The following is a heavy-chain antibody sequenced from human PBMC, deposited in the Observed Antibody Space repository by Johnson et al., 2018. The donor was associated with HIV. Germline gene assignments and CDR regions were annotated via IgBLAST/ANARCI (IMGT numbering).Heavy chain of an antibody. J-gene: IGHJ3*01. CDR3: ARFLGYYDSGGNYFGDAFDV. CDR2: ISWNSGSI. V-gene: IGHV3-9*01. CDR1: GFTFDDYA. D-gene: IGHD3-22*01. Sequence: EVQLVESGGGLVQPGRSLRLSCAASGFTFDDYAMHWVRQAPGKGLEWVSGISWNSGSIGYADSVKGRFTISRDNAKNSLYLQMNSLRAEDTALYYCARFLGYYDSGGNYFGDAFDVWGQGTMVTVSS.